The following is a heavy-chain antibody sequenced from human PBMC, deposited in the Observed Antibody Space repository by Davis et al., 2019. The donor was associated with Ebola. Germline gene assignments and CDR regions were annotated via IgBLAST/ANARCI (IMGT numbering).Heavy chain of an antibody. J-gene: IGHJ5*01. CDR3: ARDPLIIGDATTDS. CDR2: ISGSGSST. Sequence: GGSLRLSCAASGFTFGNYAMNWVRQAPGKGLEWVSSISGSGSSTHYADSVKGRFTISRDNSKNTLYLQMNSLRAEDTAVYYCARDPLIIGDATTDSWGQGTLVTVSS. V-gene: IGHV3-23*01. CDR1: GFTFGNYA. D-gene: IGHD2/OR15-2a*01.